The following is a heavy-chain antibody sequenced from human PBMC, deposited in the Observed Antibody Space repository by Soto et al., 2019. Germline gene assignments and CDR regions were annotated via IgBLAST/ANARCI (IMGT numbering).Heavy chain of an antibody. CDR2: IYYSGST. V-gene: IGHV4-61*01. CDR1: GGSVSSGIYY. J-gene: IGHJ6*02. Sequence: KPSETLSLTCTVSGGSVSSGIYYWSWIRQPPGKGLEWIGYIYYSGSTNYNPSLKSRVTISVDTSKNQFSLKLSSVTAADTAVYYCAREIGRYNWNFGRDYDYGMDVWGQGTTVTVSS. CDR3: AREIGRYNWNFGRDYDYGMDV. D-gene: IGHD1-7*01.